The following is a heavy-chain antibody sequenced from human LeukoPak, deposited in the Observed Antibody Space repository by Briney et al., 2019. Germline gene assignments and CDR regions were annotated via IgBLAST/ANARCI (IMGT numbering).Heavy chain of an antibody. CDR2: ISGSGGST. J-gene: IGHJ4*02. CDR1: GFTFSSYA. D-gene: IGHD5-12*01. Sequence: TGGSLRLSCAASGFTFSSYAMSWVRQAPGKGLEWVSAISGSGGSTYYADSVKGRFTISRDNSKNTLYLQMNSLRAEDTAVYYCAKGRGYDPSLFDYWGQGTLVTVSS. V-gene: IGHV3-23*01. CDR3: AKGRGYDPSLFDY.